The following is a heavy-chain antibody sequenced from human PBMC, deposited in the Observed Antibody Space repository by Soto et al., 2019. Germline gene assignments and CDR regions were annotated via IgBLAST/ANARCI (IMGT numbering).Heavy chain of an antibody. CDR2: ITYNGDKT. CDR1: GFTFISYA. J-gene: IGHJ4*02. CDR3: ARYIRGPTVFYFDF. V-gene: IGHV3-23*01. Sequence: PGGSLRLSCGASGFTFISYAMTWVRQAPGKGLEWVSVITYNGDKTYYADSFKGRFTISRDNSKDTVHLQMNSLRVEDTAVYYCARYIRGPTVFYFDFWGPGVLVTVSS. D-gene: IGHD5-18*01.